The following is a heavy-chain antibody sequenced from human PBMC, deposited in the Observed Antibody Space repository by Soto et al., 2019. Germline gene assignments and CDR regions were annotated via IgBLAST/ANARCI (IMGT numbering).Heavy chain of an antibody. Sequence: GSLRLSCAASGFTFSSYSMNWVRQAPGKGLEWISYISGSSGIIYYADSVKGRFTISRDNAKNSLYLQMNSLRAEDTAVYYCARDADVATIGEFDYWGQGTLVTVSS. J-gene: IGHJ4*02. CDR1: GFTFSSYS. V-gene: IGHV3-48*01. D-gene: IGHD5-12*01. CDR2: ISGSSGII. CDR3: ARDADVATIGEFDY.